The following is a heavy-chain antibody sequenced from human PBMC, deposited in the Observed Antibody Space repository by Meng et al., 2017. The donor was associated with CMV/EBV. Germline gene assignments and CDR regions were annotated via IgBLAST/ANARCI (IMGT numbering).Heavy chain of an antibody. J-gene: IGHJ6*02. CDR1: GYTFTSYG. D-gene: IGHD1-26*01. Sequence: ASVKVSCKASGYTFTSYGISWGRQATGQGLEWMGWISAYNGNTKYAQKLKGRVTMTTDTSTSTAYMELRSLRSDDTAVYYCARAWECADTHYYYGMDVWGQGTTVTVSS. V-gene: IGHV1-18*01. CDR3: ARAWECADTHYYYGMDV. CDR2: ISAYNGNT.